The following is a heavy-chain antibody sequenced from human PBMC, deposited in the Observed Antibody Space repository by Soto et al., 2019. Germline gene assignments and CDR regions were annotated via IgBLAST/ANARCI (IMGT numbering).Heavy chain of an antibody. D-gene: IGHD5-12*01. CDR2: IIPILGIA. CDR1: GGTFSSYT. CDR3: ARRGYSGYESDYGDYA. V-gene: IGHV1-69*02. J-gene: IGHJ4*02. Sequence: ASVKVSCKASGGTFSSYTISWVRQAPGQGLEWMGRIIPILGIANYAQKFQGRVTITADKSTSTAYMELSSLRSEDTAVYYCARRGYSGYESDYGDYAWGQGTLVTVSS.